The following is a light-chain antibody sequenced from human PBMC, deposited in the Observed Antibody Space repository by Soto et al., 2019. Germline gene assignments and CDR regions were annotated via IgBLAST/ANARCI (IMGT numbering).Light chain of an antibody. CDR2: DAS. CDR1: QDISNY. CDR3: QQYDNLPLT. Sequence: DIQMTQSPSSLSASVGDRVTITCQASQDISNYLNWYQQKPGKAPQLLIYDASNLETGVPSRCSGSGSGTDFTFTISSLQPEDIATYYCQQYDNLPLTFGGGTKVDIK. J-gene: IGKJ4*01. V-gene: IGKV1-33*01.